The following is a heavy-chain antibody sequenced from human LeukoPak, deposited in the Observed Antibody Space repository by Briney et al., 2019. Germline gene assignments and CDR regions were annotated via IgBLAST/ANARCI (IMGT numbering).Heavy chain of an antibody. CDR2: IYPGDSDT. CDR3: ARQAGATTFDFYYYMDV. J-gene: IGHJ6*03. Sequence: GESLKISCKGSGYSFTNYWIGWVRQMPVKGLEWMGLIYPGDSDTRYSPSFQGQVTISADKSISTAYLQWSSLKAPDTAMYYCARQAGATTFDFYYYMDVWGKGTTVTVSS. D-gene: IGHD1-26*01. CDR1: GYSFTNYW. V-gene: IGHV5-51*01.